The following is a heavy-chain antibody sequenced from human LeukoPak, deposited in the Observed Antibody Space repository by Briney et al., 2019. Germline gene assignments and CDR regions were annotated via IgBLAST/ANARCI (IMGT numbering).Heavy chain of an antibody. CDR2: IYHSGST. D-gene: IGHD6-19*01. J-gene: IGHJ4*02. V-gene: IGHV4-30-2*01. CDR3: ARVPQVAVAGFFDY. Sequence: SQTLSLTCAVSGGSISSGGYSWSWIRQPPGKGLEWIGYIYHSGSTYYNPSLKSRVTISVDRSKNQFSLKLSSVTAADTAVYYCARVPQVAVAGFFDYWGQGTLVTVSS. CDR1: GGSISSGGYS.